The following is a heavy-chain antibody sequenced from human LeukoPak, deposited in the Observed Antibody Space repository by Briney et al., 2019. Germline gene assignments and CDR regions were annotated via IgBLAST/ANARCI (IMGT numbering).Heavy chain of an antibody. V-gene: IGHV1-18*01. CDR3: AREYCGGDCYSFDY. D-gene: IGHD2-21*02. J-gene: IGHJ4*02. CDR2: ISAYNGNT. Sequence: VASVKVSCKASGYTFTSYGISWVRQAPGQGLEWMGWISAYNGNTNYAQKLQGRVTMTTDTSTSTAYMELRSLRSDDTAVYYCAREYCGGDCYSFDYWGQGTLVTVSS. CDR1: GYTFTSYG.